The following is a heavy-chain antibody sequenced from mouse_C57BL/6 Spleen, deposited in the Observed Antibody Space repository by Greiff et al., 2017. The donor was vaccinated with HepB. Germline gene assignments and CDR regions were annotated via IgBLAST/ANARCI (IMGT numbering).Heavy chain of an antibody. CDR1: GFTFSDYY. D-gene: IGHD1-1*01. J-gene: IGHJ3*01. V-gene: IGHV5-12*01. CDR2: ISNGGGST. CDR3: ARRGLAGFAY. Sequence: EVQRVESGGGLVQPGGSLKLSCAASGFTFSDYYMYWVRQTPEKRLEWVAYISNGGGSTYYPDTVKGRFTISRDNAKNTLYLQMSRLKSEDTAMYYCARRGLAGFAYWGQGTLVTVSA.